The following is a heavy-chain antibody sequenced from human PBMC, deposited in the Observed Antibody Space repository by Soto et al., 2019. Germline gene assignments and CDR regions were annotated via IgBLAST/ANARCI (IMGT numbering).Heavy chain of an antibody. Sequence: SETLSLTCTVSGGSISSSSYYWGWIRQPPGKGLEWIGNIYYSGSTYYNPSLKSRVTISVDTSKNQFSLKLSSVTAADTAVYYCARHRDYWNSAFDIWGQGTMVTVSS. J-gene: IGHJ3*02. CDR3: ARHRDYWNSAFDI. V-gene: IGHV4-39*01. CDR2: IYYSGST. CDR1: GGSISSSSYY. D-gene: IGHD1-7*01.